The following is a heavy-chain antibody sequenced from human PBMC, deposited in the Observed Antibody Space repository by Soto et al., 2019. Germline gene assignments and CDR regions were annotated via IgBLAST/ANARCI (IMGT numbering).Heavy chain of an antibody. J-gene: IGHJ6*02. Sequence: LSLTCAVSGYSISSGYYWGWIRQPPGKGLEWIGSIYHSGSTYYNPSLKSRVTISVDTSKNQFSLKLSSVTAADTAVYYCARDLPNGFWSVRGHGMDVWGQGTTVTVSS. CDR3: ARDLPNGFWSVRGHGMDV. V-gene: IGHV4-38-2*02. D-gene: IGHD3-3*01. CDR1: GYSISSGYY. CDR2: IYHSGST.